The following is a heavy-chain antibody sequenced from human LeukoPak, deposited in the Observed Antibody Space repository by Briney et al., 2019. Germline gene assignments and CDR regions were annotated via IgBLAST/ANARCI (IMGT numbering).Heavy chain of an antibody. V-gene: IGHV4-30-2*01. CDR3: ARVKGGGIFSSGWYFDY. CDR2: IYHSGST. J-gene: IGHJ4*02. Sequence: NPSETLSLTCTVSGGSISSGGYSWSWIRQPPGKGLEWIGYIYHSGSTYYNPSLKSRVTISVDRSKNQFSLKLSSVTAADTAVYYRARVKGGGIFSSGWYFDYWGQGTLVTVSS. D-gene: IGHD6-19*01. CDR1: GGSISSGGYS.